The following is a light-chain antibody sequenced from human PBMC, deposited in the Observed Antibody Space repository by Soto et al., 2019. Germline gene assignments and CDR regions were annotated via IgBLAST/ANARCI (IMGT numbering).Light chain of an antibody. J-gene: IGKJ1*01. Sequence: EIVLTQSPAILSLSPGERATLSCRASQSVSSYLAWFQQTPGQAPRLLIYDTSNRATGIPARFSGSGSGTDFTLTISSLETEEFAVYYCKQRSDWPPTVGKGTKVDIK. CDR2: DTS. CDR1: QSVSSY. CDR3: KQRSDWPPT. V-gene: IGKV3-11*01.